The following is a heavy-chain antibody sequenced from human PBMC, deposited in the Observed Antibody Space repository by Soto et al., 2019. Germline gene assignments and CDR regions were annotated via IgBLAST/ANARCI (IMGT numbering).Heavy chain of an antibody. Sequence: GGSLRLSCAASGFAFSDYYMSWIRQAPGKGLEWVSYISSSSSYTNYADSVKGRFTISRDNAKNSLYLQMNSLRAEDTAVYYCARNSYYYYGMDVWGQGTTVTVSS. CDR2: ISSSSSYT. CDR3: ARNSYYYYGMDV. V-gene: IGHV3-11*06. J-gene: IGHJ6*02. CDR1: GFAFSDYY.